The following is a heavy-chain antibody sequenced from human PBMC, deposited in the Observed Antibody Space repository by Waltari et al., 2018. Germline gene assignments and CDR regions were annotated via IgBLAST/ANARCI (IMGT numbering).Heavy chain of an antibody. CDR1: GYTFTGYY. CDR3: AKCRGALDGYSYCDAFDI. V-gene: IGHV1-2*06. D-gene: IGHD5-18*01. CDR2: INPNSGGT. Sequence: QVQLVQSGAEVKKPGASVKVSCKASGYTFTGYYMHWVRQAPGQGLEWMGRINPNSGGTNYAQKVQGRVTMTRDTSISTAYMELSRLRSDDTAVYYCAKCRGALDGYSYCDAFDIWGQGTMVTVSS. J-gene: IGHJ3*02.